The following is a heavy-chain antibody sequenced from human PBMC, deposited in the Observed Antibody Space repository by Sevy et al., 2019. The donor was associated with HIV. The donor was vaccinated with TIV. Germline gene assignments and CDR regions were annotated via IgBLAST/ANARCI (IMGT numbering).Heavy chain of an antibody. CDR2: MSSSGSK. CDR3: ARHPHGRLTYAITSRYYFDP. J-gene: IGHJ4*02. D-gene: IGHD2-8*01. Sequence: SETLSLICNVSGDSIISTSFYWAWIRQPPGKGLEWIASMSSSGSKYYSPSLKTRTTISVDTSKNQFSLNLSPVTAADTAIYYCARHPHGRLTYAITSRYYFDPWDLGTVVTVSS. CDR1: GDSIISTSFY. V-gene: IGHV4-39*01.